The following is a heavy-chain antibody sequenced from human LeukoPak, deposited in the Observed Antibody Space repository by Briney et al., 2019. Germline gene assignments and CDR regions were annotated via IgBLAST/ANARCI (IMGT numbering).Heavy chain of an antibody. CDR1: GFSFPYG. J-gene: IGHJ3*02. D-gene: IGHD6-19*01. CDR2: ITNSGENT. Sequence: PGGSLRLSCEASGFSFPYGMSWVRQAPGKGLEWVSGITNSGENTYYADSVKGRFTISRDNSKNTLFLEMNSLRVEDTAVYYCAKGRGGWYELDAFDIWGQGTMVTVSS. CDR3: AKGRGGWYELDAFDI. V-gene: IGHV3-23*01.